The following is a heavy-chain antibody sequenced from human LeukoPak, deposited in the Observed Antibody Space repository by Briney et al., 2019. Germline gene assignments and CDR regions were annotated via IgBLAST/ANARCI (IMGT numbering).Heavy chain of an antibody. CDR1: GGSISSSSYY. CDR2: IYYSGST. V-gene: IGHV4-39*01. Sequence: SETLSLTRTVSGGSISSSSYYWGWIRQPPGKGLEWIGSIYYSGSTYYNPSLKSRVTISVDTSKNQFSLKLSSVTAADTAVYYCARVDDSRDFDYWGQGTLVTVSS. CDR3: ARVDDSRDFDY. J-gene: IGHJ4*02. D-gene: IGHD3-16*01.